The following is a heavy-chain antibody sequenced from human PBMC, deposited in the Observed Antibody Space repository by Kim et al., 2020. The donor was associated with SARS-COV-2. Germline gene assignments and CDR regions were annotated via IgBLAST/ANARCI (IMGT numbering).Heavy chain of an antibody. J-gene: IGHJ4*02. CDR3: ARDPDYGGNGG. D-gene: IGHD4-17*01. V-gene: IGHV3-53*01. Sequence: TYYADSVKGRFTISRDNSKNTLYLQMNSLRAEDTAVYYCARDPDYGGNGGWGQGTLVTVSS. CDR2: T.